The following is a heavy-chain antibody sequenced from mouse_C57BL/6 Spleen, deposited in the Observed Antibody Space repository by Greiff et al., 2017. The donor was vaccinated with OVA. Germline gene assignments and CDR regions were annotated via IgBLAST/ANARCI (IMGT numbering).Heavy chain of an antibody. Sequence: VKLMESGPGLVAPSPSLSITCTVSGFSLTSYAISWVRQPPGKGLEWLGVIWPGGGATYNSALNSRLSIRKDNSKSQFFIKMNRLQTDDTARYYGASNGNAIYDGYYFDDWGQGTTLTVSS. CDR1: GFSLTSYA. CDR3: ASNGNAIYDGYYFDD. J-gene: IGHJ2*01. D-gene: IGHD2-3*01. V-gene: IGHV2-9-1*01. CDR2: IWPGGGA.